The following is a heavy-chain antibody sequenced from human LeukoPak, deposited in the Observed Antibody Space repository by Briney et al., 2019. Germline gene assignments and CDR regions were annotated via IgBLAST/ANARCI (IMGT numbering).Heavy chain of an antibody. Sequence: SETLSFTCSVSGGSISSNYWGWIRQSPGKGLEWSGFIYYGGGTDYNPSLKSRVTMSVDTSKNQFSLKLSSVTAADTAVYYCARQNYDEVNYYYYGLDVWGQGTTVTVS. D-gene: IGHD3-3*01. CDR3: ARQNYDEVNYYYYGLDV. V-gene: IGHV4-59*08. J-gene: IGHJ6*02. CDR2: IYYGGGT. CDR1: GGSISSNY.